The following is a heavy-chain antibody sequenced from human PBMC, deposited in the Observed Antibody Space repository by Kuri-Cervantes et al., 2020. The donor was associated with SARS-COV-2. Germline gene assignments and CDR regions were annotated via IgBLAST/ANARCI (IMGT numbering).Heavy chain of an antibody. CDR1: GFTFTSHV. J-gene: IGHJ4*02. Sequence: GGSLRLSCAVSGFTFTSHVMHWVRQAPGKGLEWVALISYDGSNKFYADSVKGRFTISRDNSKDTLYLQMNSLRAEDTAVYYCAKDQHGIVVVVAAIDYWGQGTLVTVSS. D-gene: IGHD2-15*01. CDR3: AKDQHGIVVVVAAIDY. V-gene: IGHV3-30*18. CDR2: ISYDGSNK.